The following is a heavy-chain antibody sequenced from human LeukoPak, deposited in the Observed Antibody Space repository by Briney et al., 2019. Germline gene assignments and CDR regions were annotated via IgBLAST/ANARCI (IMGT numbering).Heavy chain of an antibody. CDR2: IYYSGST. CDR3: ARTDLAAAGPFHYYYYYMDV. V-gene: IGHV4-59*01. D-gene: IGHD6-13*01. J-gene: IGHJ6*03. Sequence: SQTLSLTCTVSGGSISSYYWSWIRQPPGKGLEWIGYIYYSGSTNYNPSLKSRVTISVDTSKNQFSLKLSSVTAADTAVYYCARTDLAAAGPFHYYYYYMDVWGKGTTVTVSS. CDR1: GGSISSYY.